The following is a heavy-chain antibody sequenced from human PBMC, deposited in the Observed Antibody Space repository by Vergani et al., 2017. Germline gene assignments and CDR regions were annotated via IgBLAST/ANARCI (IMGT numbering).Heavy chain of an antibody. CDR3: ASGPYSSSWTGGY. Sequence: EVQLVESGGGFIQPGGSLRLSCAASGFTVSSNYMSWVRQAPGKGLEWVSVIYSGGSTYYADSVKGRFTISRDNAKNTLYLQMNSLRAEDTAVYYCASGPYSSSWTGGYWGQGTLVTVSS. V-gene: IGHV3-53*01. CDR1: GFTVSSNY. D-gene: IGHD6-13*01. CDR2: IYSGGST. J-gene: IGHJ4*02.